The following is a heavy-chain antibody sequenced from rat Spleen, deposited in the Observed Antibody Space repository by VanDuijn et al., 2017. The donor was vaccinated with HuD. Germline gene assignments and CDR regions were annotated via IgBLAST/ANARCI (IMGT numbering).Heavy chain of an antibody. D-gene: IGHD1-5*01. Sequence: EVQLVESGGGVVQPGRSLKLSCAASGFTFSNYYMAWVRQAPTKGLEWVASISPSGGSAYFPDSVKGRFTVSRDNAKSIQYLQMDSLRSEDTATYYCATGYYSAYTQSKSPFNWFAYWGQGTLVTVSS. CDR1: GFTFSNYY. V-gene: IGHV5-25*01. J-gene: IGHJ3*01. CDR3: ATGYYSAYTQSKSPFNWFAY. CDR2: ISPSGGSA.